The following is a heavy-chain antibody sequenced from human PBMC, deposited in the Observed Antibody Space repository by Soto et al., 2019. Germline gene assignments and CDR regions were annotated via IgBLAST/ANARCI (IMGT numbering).Heavy chain of an antibody. V-gene: IGHV3-30*18. D-gene: IGHD6-25*01. CDR2: ISYDGSNK. J-gene: IGHJ4*02. CDR1: GFTFSNFG. Sequence: PGGSLRLSCAASGFTFSNFGMHWVRQAPGKGLEWVALISYDGSNKYYADSVKGRFTISRDSTKNTLSLQINSLRAEDSAVYYCAKDLHSSGWAAYNFDYWGQGXLVTVSS. CDR3: AKDLHSSGWAAYNFDY.